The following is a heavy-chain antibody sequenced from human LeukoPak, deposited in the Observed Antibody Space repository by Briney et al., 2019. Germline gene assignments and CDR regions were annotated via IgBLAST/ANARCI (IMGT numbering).Heavy chain of an antibody. CDR3: ARGVQPLHESDAFDM. CDR1: GFTFSTHW. D-gene: IGHD2-2*01. V-gene: IGHV3-7*01. Sequence: PGGSLRLSCAASGFTFSTHWMSWVRQAPGKGLEWVANIKADGTEKYYVDSVKGRFTISRDNAKNSLYLQMNSLRAEDTAVYYCARGVQPLHESDAFDMWGQGTMVTVSS. J-gene: IGHJ3*02. CDR2: IKADGTEK.